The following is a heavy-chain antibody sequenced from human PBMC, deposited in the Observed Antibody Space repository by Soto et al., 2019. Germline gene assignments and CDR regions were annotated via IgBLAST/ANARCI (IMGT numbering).Heavy chain of an antibody. D-gene: IGHD2-2*01. CDR2: INPETGGT. Sequence: ASVKVSCKASGYTFTGYYVHWVREAPGQGLEWMGWINPETGGTSYAQKFQGRVTLSRDTSINTAYLEVSRLRFDDAAVYFCARERYQVISDGMDVWGQGTPVTV. CDR3: ARERYQVISDGMDV. V-gene: IGHV1-2*02. J-gene: IGHJ6*02. CDR1: GYTFTGYY.